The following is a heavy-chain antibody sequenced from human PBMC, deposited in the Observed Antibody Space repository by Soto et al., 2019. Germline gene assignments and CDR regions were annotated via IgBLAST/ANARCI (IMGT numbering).Heavy chain of an antibody. CDR1: GYTFTSYG. V-gene: IGHV1-18*01. J-gene: IGHJ3*02. CDR3: ARGGFVSPKWELLWRANAFDI. D-gene: IGHD1-26*01. Sequence: ASVKVSCKASGYTFTSYGISWVRQDPGQGLEWMGWISAYNGNTNYAQKLQGRVTMTTDTSTCTAYMELRSLRSDDTAVYYCARGGFVSPKWELLWRANAFDIWGQGTMVTVSS. CDR2: ISAYNGNT.